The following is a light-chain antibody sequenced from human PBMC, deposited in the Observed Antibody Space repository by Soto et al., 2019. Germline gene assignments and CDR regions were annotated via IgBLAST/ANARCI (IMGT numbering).Light chain of an antibody. V-gene: IGKV2D-29*01. CDR1: QSLLHRNGRTF. J-gene: IGKJ4*01. Sequence: VLTQTPSFLSVSPGQPASISCKSNQSLLHRNGRTFLYWYLQRPGQPPQLLLYEVFNRLSGVPERFSGSGSGTDFTLKISRVEAEDVGIYYCMQSIEVLGFGGGTKVEIK. CDR3: MQSIEVLG. CDR2: EVF.